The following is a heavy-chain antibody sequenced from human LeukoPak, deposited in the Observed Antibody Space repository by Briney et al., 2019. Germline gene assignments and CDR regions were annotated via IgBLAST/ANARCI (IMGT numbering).Heavy chain of an antibody. D-gene: IGHD3-3*01. CDR3: WGFLEWLGYYYMDV. V-gene: IGHV3-49*04. J-gene: IGHJ6*03. Sequence: GRSLRLSCTASGFTFGDYAMSWVRQAPGKGLEWVGFIKSKAYGGTTEYAASVKGRFTISRDDSKSIAYLQMNSLKTEDTAVYYCWGFLEWLGYYYMDVWGKGTTVTVSS. CDR2: IKSKAYGGTT. CDR1: GFTFGDYA.